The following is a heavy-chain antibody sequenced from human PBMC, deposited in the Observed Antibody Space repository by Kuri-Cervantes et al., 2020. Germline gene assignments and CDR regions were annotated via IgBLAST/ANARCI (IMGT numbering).Heavy chain of an antibody. V-gene: IGHV7-4-1*02. Sequence: ASVKVSCKASGYTFTGYAMNWVRQAPGQGLEWMGWVNTNTGNPTYAQGFTGRFVFSLDTSVSTAYLQISSLKAEDTAVYYCARGLWFGELPFDYWGQGTLVTVSS. CDR1: GYTFTGYA. CDR2: VNTNTGNP. CDR3: ARGLWFGELPFDY. D-gene: IGHD3-10*01. J-gene: IGHJ4*02.